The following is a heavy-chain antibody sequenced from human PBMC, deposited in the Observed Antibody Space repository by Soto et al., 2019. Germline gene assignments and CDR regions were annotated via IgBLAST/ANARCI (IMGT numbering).Heavy chain of an antibody. D-gene: IGHD4-17*01. Sequence: PGGSLRLSCAASEFTFSSYAMSWVRQAPGKGLDWVSTISGSGGSTYYADSVKGRFTISRDNSKNTLYLQMNSLTAEDTAVYYCARGAFYGDYTVEGYFDYWGQGVPVTVSS. V-gene: IGHV3-23*01. CDR1: EFTFSSYA. CDR2: ISGSGGST. CDR3: ARGAFYGDYTVEGYFDY. J-gene: IGHJ4*02.